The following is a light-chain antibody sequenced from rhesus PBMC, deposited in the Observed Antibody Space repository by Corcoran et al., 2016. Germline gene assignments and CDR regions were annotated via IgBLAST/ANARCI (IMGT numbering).Light chain of an antibody. CDR3: QQYNNWERT. Sequence: EIVMTQSPATLSLSPGERATLSCRASQSLNSYVAWYQQRPEQAPRLLIYGASSRATGSPDRCSGGGSGTDFTLIISSLEPEDVGVYYCQQYNNWERTFGQGAKVEIK. CDR1: QSLNSY. CDR2: GAS. J-gene: IGKJ1*01. V-gene: IGKV3S9*01.